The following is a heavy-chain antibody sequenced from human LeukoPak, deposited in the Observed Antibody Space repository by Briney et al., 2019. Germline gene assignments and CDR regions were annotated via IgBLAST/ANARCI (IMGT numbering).Heavy chain of an antibody. D-gene: IGHD3-22*01. V-gene: IGHV4-30-4*01. J-gene: IGHJ5*02. CDR2: MYYSGST. CDR1: GGSISSGDYY. Sequence: PSETLSLTCTVSGGSISSGDYYWSWIRQPPGKGLEWIAYMYYSGSTYYNPSLKSRVTMPADTSKNQLSLKLSSVTAADTAVYYCAGPYYYDSRIDPWGQGILVTVSS. CDR3: AGPYYYDSRIDP.